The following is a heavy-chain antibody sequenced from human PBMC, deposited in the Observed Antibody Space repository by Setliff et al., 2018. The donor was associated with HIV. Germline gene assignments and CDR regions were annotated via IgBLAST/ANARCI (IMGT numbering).Heavy chain of an antibody. D-gene: IGHD1-7*01. CDR2: FDPEDGET. CDR1: GYSLTDLS. V-gene: IGHV1-24*01. CDR3: VWGRLYQWNYYY. J-gene: IGHJ6*04. Sequence: ASVKVSCKVSGYSLTDLSIHWVRQAPGKGLEWMGGFDPEDGETVYAQKLQGRVTMTEDTSTDTAYMELSSLRSEDTAIYYCVWGRLYQWNYYYWGKGTTVTVSS.